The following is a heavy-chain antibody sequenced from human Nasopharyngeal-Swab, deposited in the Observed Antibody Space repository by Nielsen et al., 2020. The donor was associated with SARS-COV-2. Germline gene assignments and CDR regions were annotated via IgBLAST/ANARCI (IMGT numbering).Heavy chain of an antibody. CDR2: IWYDGSNK. V-gene: IGHV3-33*06. D-gene: IGHD6-13*01. J-gene: IGHJ5*02. Sequence: GESLKISCAASGFTFSSYGMHWVRQAPGKGLEWVAVIWYDGSNKYYADSVKGRFTISRDNSKNTLYLQMNSLRAEDTAVYYCAKEVGSSCCNWFDPWGQGTLVTVSS. CDR3: AKEVGSSCCNWFDP. CDR1: GFTFSSYG.